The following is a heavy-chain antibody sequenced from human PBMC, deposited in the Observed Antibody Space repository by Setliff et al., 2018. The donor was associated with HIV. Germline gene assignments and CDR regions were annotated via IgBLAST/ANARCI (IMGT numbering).Heavy chain of an antibody. Sequence: GGSLRLSCAASGFTFSSYSMNWVRQAPGKGLEWVSILYNDGRSHYADSVKGRFTISKDNSKNTVFLQMNNLRVEDTALYYCAKSRFRFFEDLSDWYFDLWGRGTLVTVSS. CDR2: LYNDGRS. D-gene: IGHD3-16*02. CDR1: GFTFSSYS. J-gene: IGHJ2*01. V-gene: IGHV3-66*02. CDR3: AKSRFRFFEDLSDWYFDL.